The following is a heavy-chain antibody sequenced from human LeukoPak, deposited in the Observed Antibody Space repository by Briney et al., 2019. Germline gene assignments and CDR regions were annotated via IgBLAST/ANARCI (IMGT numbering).Heavy chain of an antibody. CDR2: IGGSGSRT. CDR1: GLTFSNYA. V-gene: IGHV3-23*01. CDR3: AKGKGLAVAGTAGFDY. Sequence: GASLRLSCAASGLTFSNYAMSWVRQAPGKGLEWVSAIGGSGSRTYYADSVRGRFTISRDNSKNTLYLQMNSLRAEDTALYYCAKGKGLAVAGTAGFDYWGQGTLVTVSS. D-gene: IGHD6-19*01. J-gene: IGHJ4*02.